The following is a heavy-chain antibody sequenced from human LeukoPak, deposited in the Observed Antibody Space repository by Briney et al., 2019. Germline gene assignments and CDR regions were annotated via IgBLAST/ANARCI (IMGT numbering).Heavy chain of an antibody. J-gene: IGHJ5*02. D-gene: IGHD4-17*01. CDR3: ARRLRQNLFDP. CDR2: IYYSGSS. CDR1: VVSISSDY. Sequence: PSETLSLTCTVSVVSISSDYWSWIRLPPGKGLEWIGYIYYSGSSNYNPSLKSRVTMSVDTSKNQFSLKLTSVTAADTAVYYCARRLRQNLFDPWGQGTLVTVSS. V-gene: IGHV4-59*08.